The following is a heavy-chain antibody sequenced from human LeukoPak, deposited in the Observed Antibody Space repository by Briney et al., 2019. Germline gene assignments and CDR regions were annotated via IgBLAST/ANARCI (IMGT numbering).Heavy chain of an antibody. CDR2: IYPGDSDT. D-gene: IGHD3-22*01. CDR1: GYSFTSYW. Sequence: GESLKISCKGSGYSFTSYWIGWVRQMPGKGLECMGIIYPGDSDTRYSPSFQGQVTISADKSISTAYLQWSSLKASDTAMYYCARRERYYDSSGYYYDWFDPWGQGTLVTVSS. CDR3: ARRERYYDSSGYYYDWFDP. J-gene: IGHJ5*02. V-gene: IGHV5-51*01.